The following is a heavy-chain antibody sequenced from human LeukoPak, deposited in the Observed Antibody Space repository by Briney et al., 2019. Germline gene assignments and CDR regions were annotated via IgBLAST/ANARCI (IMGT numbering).Heavy chain of an antibody. D-gene: IGHD3-22*01. J-gene: IGHJ5*02. V-gene: IGHV4-59*11. CDR2: IYYSGSS. CDR3: ARLYDSSGYTNWLDP. CDR1: GGSISSHY. Sequence: KSSETLSLTCTVSGGSISSHYWSWIRQPPGKALEWIGYIYYSGSSKYNPSLKSRVSISVDTSKNQFSLKLSSVTAADTAVYYCARLYDSSGYTNWLDPWGQGTLVTVSS.